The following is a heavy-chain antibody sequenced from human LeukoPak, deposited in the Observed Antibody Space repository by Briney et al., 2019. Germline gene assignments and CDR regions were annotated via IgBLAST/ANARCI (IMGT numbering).Heavy chain of an antibody. CDR3: AKDRVDYGGWFDP. V-gene: IGHV3-23*01. J-gene: IGHJ5*02. Sequence: QTGGSLRLSCAASGFTFSSHAMSWVRQAPGKGLEWVSAISGSGGSTYYADSVKGRFTISRDNSKNTLYLQMNSLRAEDTAVYYCAKDRVDYGGWFDPWGQGTLVTVSS. D-gene: IGHD4-23*01. CDR2: ISGSGGST. CDR1: GFTFSSHA.